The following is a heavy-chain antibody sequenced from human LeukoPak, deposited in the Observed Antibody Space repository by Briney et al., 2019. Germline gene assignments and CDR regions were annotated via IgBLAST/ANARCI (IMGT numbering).Heavy chain of an antibody. Sequence: SVKVSCKASGGTFSSYAISWVRQAPGQGLEWMGRIIPILGIANYAQKFQGRVTITADKSTSTAYMELSSLRSEDTAVYYCAAALFPYDFWSGFDYWGQGTLVTVSS. CDR2: IIPILGIA. D-gene: IGHD3-3*01. CDR1: GGTFSSYA. J-gene: IGHJ4*02. CDR3: AAALFPYDFWSGFDY. V-gene: IGHV1-69*04.